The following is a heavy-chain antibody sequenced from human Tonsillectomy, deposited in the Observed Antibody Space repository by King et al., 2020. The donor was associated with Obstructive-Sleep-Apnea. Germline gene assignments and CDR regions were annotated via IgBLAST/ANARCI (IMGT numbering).Heavy chain of an antibody. CDR1: GFTFSSYA. CDR3: ARVTPPTYYFDS. D-gene: IGHD3-16*01. V-gene: IGHV3-30*04. Sequence: QVQLVESGGGVVQPGRSLRLSCAVSGFTFSSYAMHWVRQAPGKGLEWVAFISNDGSDKDYADSVKGRFTISRDNSKNTLHLQMNSLRVEDTSVYYCARVTPPTYYFDSWGQGTLVTVSS. CDR2: ISNDGSDK. J-gene: IGHJ4*02.